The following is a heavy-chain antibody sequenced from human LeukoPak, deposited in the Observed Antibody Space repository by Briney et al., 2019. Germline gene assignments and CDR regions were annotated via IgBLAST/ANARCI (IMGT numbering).Heavy chain of an antibody. J-gene: IGHJ4*02. V-gene: IGHV3-30*18. CDR2: ISYDGSNK. CDR3: AKDPSYDFWSGFYPYFDY. CDR1: GFTFSSYG. D-gene: IGHD3-3*01. Sequence: GGSLRLSCAASGFTFSSYGMHWVRQAPGKGLEWVAVISYDGSNKYYADSVKGRFTISRDNSKNTLYLLMNSLRAEDTAVYYCAKDPSYDFWSGFYPYFDYWGQGTLVTVSS.